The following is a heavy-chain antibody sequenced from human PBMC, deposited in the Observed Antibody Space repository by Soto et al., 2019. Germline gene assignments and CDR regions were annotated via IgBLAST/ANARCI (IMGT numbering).Heavy chain of an antibody. CDR3: ARGRTYGFDY. J-gene: IGHJ4*02. Sequence: GSLRLACAASGFTFSSYWMHGVRQAPGKGLVWVSRINTDGSSTTYADSVKGRFTISRDNAKNTLYLQMNSLRDEASAVYYCARGRTYGFDYWGQGTLVTVYS. CDR2: INTDGSST. CDR1: GFTFSSYW. V-gene: IGHV3-74*01. D-gene: IGHD4-17*01.